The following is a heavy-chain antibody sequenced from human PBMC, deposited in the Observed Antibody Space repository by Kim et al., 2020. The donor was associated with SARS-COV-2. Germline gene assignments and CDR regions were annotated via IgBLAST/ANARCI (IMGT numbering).Heavy chain of an antibody. CDR3: AKNIRAVATEGYYYYYGMDV. V-gene: IGHV3-23*01. CDR2: ISGSGGST. J-gene: IGHJ6*02. Sequence: GGSLRLSCAASRFTFISYAMIWVRQAPGKGLEWVSAISGSGGSTYYADSVKGRFTISRDNSKNTLYLQMNSLRAEDTAVYYCAKNIRAVATEGYYYYYGMDVWGQGTTVTVSS. D-gene: IGHD5-12*01. CDR1: RFTFISYA.